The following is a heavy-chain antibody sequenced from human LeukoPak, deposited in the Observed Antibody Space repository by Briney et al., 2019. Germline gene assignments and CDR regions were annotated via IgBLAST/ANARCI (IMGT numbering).Heavy chain of an antibody. V-gene: IGHV4-59*01. CDR2: IYYSGST. Sequence: SETLSLTCTVSGGSISSYYWSWIRQPPGKGLEWIGYIYYSGSTNYNPSLKSRVTISVDTSENQFSLKLSSVTAADTAVYYCARGAYAADYYYYYMDVWGKGTTVTVSS. CDR1: GGSISSYY. CDR3: ARGAYAADYYYYYMDV. D-gene: IGHD6-25*01. J-gene: IGHJ6*03.